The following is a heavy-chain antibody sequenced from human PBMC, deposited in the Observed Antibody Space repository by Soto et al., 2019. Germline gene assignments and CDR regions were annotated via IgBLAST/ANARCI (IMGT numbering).Heavy chain of an antibody. CDR1: GGTFSSYA. D-gene: IGHD3-3*01. V-gene: IGHV1-69*01. CDR3: ARATLYGGSTDYYYGMDV. CDR2: IIPIFGTA. J-gene: IGHJ6*02. Sequence: QVQLVQSGAEVKKPGSSVKVSCKASGGTFSSYAISWVRQAPGQGLEWMGGIIPIFGTANYAQKFQGRVTITADESTSTAYMELSSLRSEDTAVYYCARATLYGGSTDYYYGMDVWGQGTTVTVSS.